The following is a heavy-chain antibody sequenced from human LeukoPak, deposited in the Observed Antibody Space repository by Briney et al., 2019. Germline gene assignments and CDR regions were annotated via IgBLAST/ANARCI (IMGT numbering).Heavy chain of an antibody. D-gene: IGHD3-10*01. V-gene: IGHV3-11*03. J-gene: IGHJ4*02. CDR1: GLTYRNYY. Sequence: GGSLRLSCAASGLTYRNYYFSWVRQAPGKGLEWISYISDDGSYANYADSVRGRFTISRDNAKNSLFLQMNSLRVEDTAVYYCARTMGRRPGGHFDYWGQGTLVTVSS. CDR2: ISDDGSYA. CDR3: ARTMGRRPGGHFDY.